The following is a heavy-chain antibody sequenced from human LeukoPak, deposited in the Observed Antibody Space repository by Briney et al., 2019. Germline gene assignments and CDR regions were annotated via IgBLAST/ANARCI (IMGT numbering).Heavy chain of an antibody. J-gene: IGHJ4*02. CDR2: IIPIFGTA. CDR1: GGTFSSYA. CDR3: ARDAYDSSGYYPYYFDY. Sequence: SVKVSCKASGGTFSSYAISWVRQAPGQGLEWMGGIIPIFGTANYAQKFQGRVTITTDESTSTAYMGLSSLRSEDTAVYYCARDAYDSSGYYPYYFDYWGQGTLVTVSS. D-gene: IGHD3-22*01. V-gene: IGHV1-69*05.